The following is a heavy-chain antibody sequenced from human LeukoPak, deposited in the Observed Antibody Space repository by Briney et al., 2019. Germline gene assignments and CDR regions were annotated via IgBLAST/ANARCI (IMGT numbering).Heavy chain of an antibody. J-gene: IGHJ4*02. D-gene: IGHD1-26*01. CDR1: GFTFSSYA. Sequence: GGSLRLSCAASGFTFSSYAMGWVRQAPGKGLEWVSAISGSGGSTYYADSVKGRFTISRDNSKNTLYLQMNSLRAEDTAVYYCAKDRSGGSYYSYWGQGTLVTVSS. V-gene: IGHV3-23*01. CDR2: ISGSGGST. CDR3: AKDRSGGSYYSY.